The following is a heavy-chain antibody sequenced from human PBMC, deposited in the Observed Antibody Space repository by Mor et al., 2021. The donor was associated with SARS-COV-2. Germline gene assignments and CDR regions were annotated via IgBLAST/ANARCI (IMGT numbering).Heavy chain of an antibody. J-gene: IGHJ6*02. CDR3: PNDGYCSGGSYYGMDV. Sequence: YAASVKGRFTISSDDSKSIAYLQMNSLKTEDTAVYYAPNDGYCSGGSYYGMDVWGQGTTVTVSS. D-gene: IGHD2-15*01. V-gene: IGHV3-49*02.